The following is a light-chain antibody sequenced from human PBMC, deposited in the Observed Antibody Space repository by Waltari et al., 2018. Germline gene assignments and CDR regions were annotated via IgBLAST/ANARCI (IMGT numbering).Light chain of an antibody. CDR2: KAN. CDR1: YGSVSSTSY. V-gene: IGLV8-61*01. J-gene: IGLJ3*02. Sequence: QTVVTQEPSWSVSPGGTVTLTCALSYGSVSSTSYPSWYQQSTGQTPRTLVFKANIRCSGFTARISGSMFAKQAGLILMGAQADDDSDYYCLLYMGSGIWVFGGGTKLTVL. CDR3: LLYMGSGIWV.